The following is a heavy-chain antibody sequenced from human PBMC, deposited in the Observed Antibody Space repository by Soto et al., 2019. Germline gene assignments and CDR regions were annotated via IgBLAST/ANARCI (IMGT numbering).Heavy chain of an antibody. J-gene: IGHJ5*02. V-gene: IGHV4-30-2*01. CDR2: IYHSGST. CDR1: GGSISSGGYS. D-gene: IGHD2-2*01. Sequence: SETLSLTCAVSGGSISSGGYSWSWIRQPPGKGLEWIGYIYHSGSTYYNPSLKSRVTISVDRSKNQFSLKLSSVTAAYTAVYYRARVPDRWGQGTLVTVSS. CDR3: ARVPDR.